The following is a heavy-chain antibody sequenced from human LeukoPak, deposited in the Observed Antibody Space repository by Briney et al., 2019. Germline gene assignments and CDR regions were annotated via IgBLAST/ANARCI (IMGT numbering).Heavy chain of an antibody. J-gene: IGHJ4*02. CDR3: ARDLDLSLGRYFDY. V-gene: IGHV4-59*01. CDR2: IYYSGST. D-gene: IGHD3-16*01. CDR1: GGSISSYY. Sequence: KPSETLSLTCTVSGGSISSYYWSWIRQPPGKGLEWIGYIYYSGSTNYNPSLKSRVTISVDTSKNQFSLKLSSVTAADTAVYYCARDLDLSLGRYFDYWGQGTLVTVSS.